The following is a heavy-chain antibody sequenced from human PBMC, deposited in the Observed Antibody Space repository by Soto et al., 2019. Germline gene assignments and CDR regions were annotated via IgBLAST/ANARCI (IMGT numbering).Heavy chain of an antibody. V-gene: IGHV1-46*01. CDR2: INPSGGST. J-gene: IGHJ4*02. CDR1: GYTFTSYY. CDR3: ARDFVSRVEPIWSGYYWAHY. Sequence: ASVKVSCKASGYTFTSYYMHWVRQAPGQGLEWMGIINPSGGSTSYAQKFQGRVTMTRDTSTSTVYMELSSLRSEDTAVYYCARDFVSRVEPIWSGYYWAHYWGQGTLVTVSS. D-gene: IGHD3-3*01.